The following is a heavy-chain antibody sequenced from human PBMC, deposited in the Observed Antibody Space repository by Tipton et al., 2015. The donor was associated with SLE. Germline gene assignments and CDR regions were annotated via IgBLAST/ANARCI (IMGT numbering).Heavy chain of an antibody. CDR2: IAFDGSGS. Sequence: SLRLSCAATGLSLSHYGMHWVRQTPGKGLEWVAAIAFDGSGSFYAESVKGRFTISKDSGKNTLDLQMNSLRPEDTAVYFCARVARMSSLRREFDVWGQGTLVTVSS. D-gene: IGHD2-8*01. J-gene: IGHJ4*02. CDR3: ARVARMSSLRREFDV. V-gene: IGHV3-30*14. CDR1: GLSLSHYG.